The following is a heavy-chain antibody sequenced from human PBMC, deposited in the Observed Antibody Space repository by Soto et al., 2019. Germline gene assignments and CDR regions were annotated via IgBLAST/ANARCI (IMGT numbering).Heavy chain of an antibody. Sequence: QVQLVQSGAEVKKPGSSVKVSCKASGGTFSDHAFSWVRQAPGQGLEWMGRIFPMFGTADYAQKFQGRLIITADDSTSTAYMELSSLRSEDTAVYYCARVQGLHFDYWGQGTLVRVSS. CDR1: GGTFSDHA. J-gene: IGHJ4*02. CDR2: IFPMFGTA. V-gene: IGHV1-69*18. CDR3: ARVQGLHFDY.